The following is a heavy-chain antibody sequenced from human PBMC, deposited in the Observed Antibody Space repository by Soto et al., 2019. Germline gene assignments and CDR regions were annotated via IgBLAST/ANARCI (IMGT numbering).Heavy chain of an antibody. CDR3: AREGVTRKYYYYGMDV. CDR2: IYYSGST. CDR1: GGSLSSFY. D-gene: IGHD2-21*02. J-gene: IGHJ6*02. V-gene: IGHV4-59*01. Sequence: SETLSLTCTVSGGSLSSFYWSWIRQPPGKGLEWIGYIYYSGSTNYNPSLKSRVTISVDTSKNQFSLKLSSVTAADTAVYYCAREGVTRKYYYYGMDVWGQGTTVTVSS.